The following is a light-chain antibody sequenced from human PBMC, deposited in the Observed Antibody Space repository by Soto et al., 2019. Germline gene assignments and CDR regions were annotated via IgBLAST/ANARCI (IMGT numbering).Light chain of an antibody. CDR3: QQSYSTPYT. J-gene: IGKJ2*01. CDR2: AAS. Sequence: DIQMTQSPSSLSASVGDRVTITCRASQSIRSYLNWYQQKPGKAPKLLIYAASSLQSGVPSRFSASGSVTDFTLTISSLQPEDFATYYCQQSYSTPYTFGQGTNLEIK. V-gene: IGKV1-39*01. CDR1: QSIRSY.